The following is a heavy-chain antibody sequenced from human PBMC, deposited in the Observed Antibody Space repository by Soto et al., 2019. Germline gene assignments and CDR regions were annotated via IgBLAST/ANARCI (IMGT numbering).Heavy chain of an antibody. D-gene: IGHD2-15*01. CDR3: ANQVVVAATSPFDY. J-gene: IGHJ4*02. CDR1: GFTVSSNY. Sequence: GGSLGLSCAASGFTVSSNYMSWVRQAPGKGLEWVSVIYSGGSTYYADSVKGRFTISRDNSKNTLYLQMNSLRAEDTAVYYCANQVVVAATSPFDYWGQGTLVSVSS. CDR2: IYSGGST. V-gene: IGHV3-66*01.